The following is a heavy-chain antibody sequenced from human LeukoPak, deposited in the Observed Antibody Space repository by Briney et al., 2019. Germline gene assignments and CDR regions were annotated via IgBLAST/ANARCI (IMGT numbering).Heavy chain of an antibody. Sequence: SETLSLTCTVSGGSISSYYWGWIRQPPGKGLAWNGYIYYSGSTKYNPSLKSRVSLSLNTSKNQFSLKLSSVTAADTAVYYCARFYCSSTSCPRGAFDIWGQGTMVTVSS. CDR1: GGSISSYY. V-gene: IGHV4-59*01. CDR3: ARFYCSSTSCPRGAFDI. D-gene: IGHD2-2*01. J-gene: IGHJ3*02. CDR2: IYYSGST.